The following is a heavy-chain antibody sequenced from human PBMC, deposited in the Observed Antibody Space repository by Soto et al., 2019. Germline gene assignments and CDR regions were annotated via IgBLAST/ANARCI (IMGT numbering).Heavy chain of an antibody. D-gene: IGHD1-26*01. J-gene: IGHJ6*02. CDR1: GGSFSAYY. CDR3: ARKRPTDGRWEFANDYGMDG. CDR2: IIHSEST. Sequence: SETLSLTCAVYGGSFSAYYWSWVRQPPGKGLEWIGEIIHSESTKYNPSLKSRVTISVDTSKNQFSLKLSSVTAADTAVYYCARKRPTDGRWEFANDYGMDGWGQGTPVTVS. V-gene: IGHV4-34*12.